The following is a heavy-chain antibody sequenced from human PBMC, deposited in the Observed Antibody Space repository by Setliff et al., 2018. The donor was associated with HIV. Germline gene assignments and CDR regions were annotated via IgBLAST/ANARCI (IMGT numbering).Heavy chain of an antibody. CDR3: ARPLLRTSTVYEILGNWFDS. D-gene: IGHD2-8*01. V-gene: IGHV3-23*03. Sequence: GGSLRLSCAVSGFTFSSYYMNWVRQAPGKGLEWVSIVYSGGSSTYYADSGKGRFTISRDDSKKTLYLQMNSLRAKDTAGYYCARPLLRTSTVYEILGNWFDSWGRGTLVTVSS. CDR1: GFTFSSYY. CDR2: VYSGGSST. J-gene: IGHJ5*01.